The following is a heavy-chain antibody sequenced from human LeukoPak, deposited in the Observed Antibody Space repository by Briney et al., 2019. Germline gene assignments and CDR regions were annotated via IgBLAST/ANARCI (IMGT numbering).Heavy chain of an antibody. V-gene: IGHV3-23*01. CDR1: GFTFSSYA. Sequence: PGGSLRLSCAASGFTFSSYAMSWVRQAPGKGLEWVSSISGNGGSTQYAASVQGRFTISRDNSKNTLYLQMNSLRAEDTALYYCAKDIGYYDYLDYWGQGTLVTVSS. D-gene: IGHD3-22*01. CDR2: ISGNGGST. J-gene: IGHJ4*02. CDR3: AKDIGYYDYLDY.